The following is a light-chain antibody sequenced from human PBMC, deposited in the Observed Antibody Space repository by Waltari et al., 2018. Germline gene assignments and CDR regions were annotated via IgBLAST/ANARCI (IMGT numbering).Light chain of an antibody. V-gene: IGKV3-15*01. Sequence: EIMMMQSPATLSVSPGERATLPCRASQSVSSNLAWYQHKPGQAPRLLIYGASTMATGIPARFSGSGSGTEFTLTISSLQSEDFAVYYCQQYNNWPWTFGQGTKVENK. J-gene: IGKJ1*01. CDR1: QSVSSN. CDR3: QQYNNWPWT. CDR2: GAS.